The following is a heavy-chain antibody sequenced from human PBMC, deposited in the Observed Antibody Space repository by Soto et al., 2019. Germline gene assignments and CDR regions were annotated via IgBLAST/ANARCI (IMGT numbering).Heavy chain of an antibody. Sequence: ASVKVSCKVSGYSLSKLSMNWVRQAPGKGPEWMGGFDPEDGKTTYAQKFQGRVTLTEDTSTDTAYMDLSSLTSEDTAVYYCANHGDFAAFDFWGQGTRVTVPS. J-gene: IGHJ4*02. CDR1: GYSLSKLS. V-gene: IGHV1-24*01. CDR3: ANHGDFAAFDF. CDR2: FDPEDGKT.